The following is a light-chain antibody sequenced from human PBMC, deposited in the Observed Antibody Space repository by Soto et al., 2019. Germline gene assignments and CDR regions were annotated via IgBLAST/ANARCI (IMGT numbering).Light chain of an antibody. J-gene: IGKJ4*01. V-gene: IGKV1-5*03. CDR1: QTINNL. Sequence: DIQMTQSPSTLSARVGDRVSITCRASQTINNLMAWYQQKPGQAPKLLIYKASNLETGVPSRFSGSGSGTEFTLTISNLQPDDFGTYYCQQYSSYPSRNFGGVTKVDIK. CDR2: KAS. CDR3: QQYSSYPSRN.